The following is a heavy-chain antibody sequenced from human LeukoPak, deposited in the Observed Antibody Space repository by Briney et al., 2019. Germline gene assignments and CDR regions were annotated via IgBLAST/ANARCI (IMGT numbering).Heavy chain of an antibody. D-gene: IGHD3-10*01. V-gene: IGHV3-43*01. CDR1: GFTFDDYT. CDR3: AKDSSRGFYFDY. Sequence: GGSLRLSCAASGFTFDDYTMHWVRQAPGKGLEWVSLISWDGGSTYYADSVKGRFTISRDNSKNSLYLQMNSLRTEDTALYYCAKDSSRGFYFDYWGQGTLVTVSP. CDR2: ISWDGGST. J-gene: IGHJ4*02.